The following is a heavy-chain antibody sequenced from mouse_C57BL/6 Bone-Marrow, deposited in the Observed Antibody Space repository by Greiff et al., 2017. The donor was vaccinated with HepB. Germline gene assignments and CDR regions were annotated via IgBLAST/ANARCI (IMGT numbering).Heavy chain of an antibody. Sequence: EVKLMESGGGLVQPGGSLKLPCAASGFTFSDYYMYWVRQTPEKRLEWVAYISNGGGSTYYPDTVKGRFTISRDNAKNTLYLQMSRLKSEDTAMYYCADYSAYYYAMDYWGQGTSVTVSS. V-gene: IGHV5-12*01. CDR3: ADYSAYYYAMDY. D-gene: IGHD2-12*01. CDR2: ISNGGGST. CDR1: GFTFSDYY. J-gene: IGHJ4*01.